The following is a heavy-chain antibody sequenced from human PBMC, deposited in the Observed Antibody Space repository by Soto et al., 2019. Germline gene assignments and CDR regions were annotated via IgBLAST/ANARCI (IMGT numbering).Heavy chain of an antibody. J-gene: IGHJ1*01. CDR2: ITWNSATI. CDR1: GFTFDDYG. CDR3: AKAASRIGWSFSAEYFHH. Sequence: GGSLRLSCAASGFTFDDYGMHWVRQTPGKGLEWVSGITWNSATIGYADSVKGRFTISRDNAKNSLYLQMNSLRVEDTALYYCAKAASRIGWSFSAEYFHHWGQGT. V-gene: IGHV3-9*01. D-gene: IGHD6-19*01.